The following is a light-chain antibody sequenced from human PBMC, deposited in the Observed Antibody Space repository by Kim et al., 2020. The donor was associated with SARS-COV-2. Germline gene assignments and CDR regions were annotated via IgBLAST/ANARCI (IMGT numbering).Light chain of an antibody. CDR3: SSSASSSTYV. V-gene: IGLV2-14*04. J-gene: IGLJ1*01. CDR2: DVT. CDR1: SSDIGGYNY. Sequence: GQSFTISCTGTSSDIGGYNYVSWYQQYPGKAPKLLIYDVTKRPSGVSNRFSGSKSGITASLTISGLQAEDEADYYCSSSASSSTYVFGIGTKVTVL.